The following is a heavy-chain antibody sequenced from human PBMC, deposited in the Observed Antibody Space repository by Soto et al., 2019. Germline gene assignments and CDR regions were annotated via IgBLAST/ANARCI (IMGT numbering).Heavy chain of an antibody. CDR3: TTEKGY. Sequence: EVQLVESGGGLVKPGESLRLSCAASGFTFTNAWMNWVRQAPGTGLEWVGRIRSKTDGGTPDYAAPVKGRFTISRDDSKNTLYVQMPSLKPEDTAIYYCTTEKGYWGQGTLVTVSS. V-gene: IGHV3-15*07. CDR1: GFTFTNAW. J-gene: IGHJ4*02. CDR2: IRSKTDGGTP.